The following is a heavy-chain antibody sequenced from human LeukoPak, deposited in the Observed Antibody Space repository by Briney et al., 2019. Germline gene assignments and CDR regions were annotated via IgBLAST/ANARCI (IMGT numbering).Heavy chain of an antibody. Sequence: NSSETLSLTCAVYGGSFSGYYWSWIRQPPGKGLEWIGEINHSGSTNYNPSLKSRVTISVDTSKNQFSLKLSSVTAADTAVYYCARDKFLRAAAGFSFRKRNNWFDPWGQGTLVTVSS. CDR2: INHSGST. CDR3: ARDKFLRAAAGFSFRKRNNWFDP. D-gene: IGHD6-13*01. CDR1: GGSFSGYY. V-gene: IGHV4-34*01. J-gene: IGHJ5*02.